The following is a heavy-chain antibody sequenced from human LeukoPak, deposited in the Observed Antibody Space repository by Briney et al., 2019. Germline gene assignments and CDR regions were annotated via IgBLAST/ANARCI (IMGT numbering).Heavy chain of an antibody. J-gene: IGHJ4*02. CDR1: GFTFSSYE. D-gene: IGHD5-24*01. Sequence: AGGSLRLSCAASGFTFSSYEMNWVRQAPGKGLEWISYITIDGDTIYYADSVKGRFTISRDNAKNSLYLQMNSLRAEDTALYYCAKWLRVATTFFDYWGQGTLVTVSS. CDR3: AKWLRVATTFFDY. CDR2: ITIDGDTI. V-gene: IGHV3-48*03.